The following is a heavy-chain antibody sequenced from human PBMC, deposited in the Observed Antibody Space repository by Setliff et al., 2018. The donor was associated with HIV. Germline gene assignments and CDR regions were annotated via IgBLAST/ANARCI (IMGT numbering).Heavy chain of an antibody. CDR1: GFVVSGYY. CDR3: ARPRVFDSFDV. Sequence: VASVKVSCKAFGFVVSGYYMNWVRQAPGQGLEWMGRINPNNGVANYAETFQGRVTMTLDTSISTAYLELNRLTSDDTAVYYCARPRVFDSFDVWGQGTMVTV. CDR2: INPNNGVA. V-gene: IGHV1-2*06. J-gene: IGHJ3*01.